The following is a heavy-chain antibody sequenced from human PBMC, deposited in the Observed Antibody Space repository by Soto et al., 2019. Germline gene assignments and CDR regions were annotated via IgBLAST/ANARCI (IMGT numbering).Heavy chain of an antibody. CDR3: AKFYGGNSAYSYTTDP. CDR1: GFTFSSYA. D-gene: IGHD2-21*02. V-gene: IGHV3-23*01. Sequence: GGSLSRSCAASGFTFSSYAISWVRQAPGKGLEWVSTISSSGGSTHYADSVKGRFTISRDNSKNTLYLQMNSLRAEDTAVYYCAKFYGGNSAYSYTTDPWGKGTLSTLSS. J-gene: IGHJ5*02. CDR2: ISSSGGST.